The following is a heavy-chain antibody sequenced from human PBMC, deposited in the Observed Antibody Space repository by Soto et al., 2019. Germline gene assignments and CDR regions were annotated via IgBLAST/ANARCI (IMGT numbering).Heavy chain of an antibody. CDR2: IYYSGDT. Sequence: QLQLQESGPGLVKPSETLSLTCTVSGGSISSSGYYWGWIRQPPGKGLEWIGSIYYSGDTYFYPSLGSRVTISVDTSKNQFSLKLSSVTAADTAMYYCVRGGRYYMQETYYFDYWGQGTLVTVSS. V-gene: IGHV4-39*01. CDR1: GGSISSSGYY. CDR3: VRGGRYYMQETYYFDY. J-gene: IGHJ4*02. D-gene: IGHD3-10*01.